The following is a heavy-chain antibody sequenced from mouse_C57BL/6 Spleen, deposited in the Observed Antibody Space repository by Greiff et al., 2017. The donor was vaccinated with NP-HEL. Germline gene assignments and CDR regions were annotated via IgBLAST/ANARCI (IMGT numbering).Heavy chain of an antibody. V-gene: IGHV10-3*01. J-gene: IGHJ3*01. Sequence: EVHLVESGGGLVQPKGSLKLSCAASGFTFNTYAMHWVRQAPGKGLEWVARIRSKSSKYATYYADSVKDRFTISRDDSQSMLYLQMNNLKTEDTAMYYCVSDESDYDWFAYWGQGTLVTVSA. CDR3: VSDESDYDWFAY. CDR2: IRSKSSKYAT. D-gene: IGHD2-4*01. CDR1: GFTFNTYA.